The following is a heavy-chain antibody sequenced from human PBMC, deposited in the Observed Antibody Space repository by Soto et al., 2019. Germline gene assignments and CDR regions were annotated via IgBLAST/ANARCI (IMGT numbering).Heavy chain of an antibody. CDR2: NNHSGST. CDR3: ARALTYYDFWSGSPGFDY. CDR1: GGSFSGYY. D-gene: IGHD3-3*01. J-gene: IGHJ4*02. Sequence: QVQLQQWGAGLLKPSETLSLTCAVYGGSFSGYYWSWIRQPPGKGLEWIGENNHSGSTNYNPSLKSPVTISVDTSKNQFSLNLSSVTAADTAVYYCARALTYYDFWSGSPGFDYWGQGTLVTVSS. V-gene: IGHV4-34*01.